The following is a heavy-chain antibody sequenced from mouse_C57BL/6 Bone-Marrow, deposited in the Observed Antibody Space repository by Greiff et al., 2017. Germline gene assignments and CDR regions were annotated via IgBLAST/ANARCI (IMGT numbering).Heavy chain of an antibody. J-gene: IGHJ2*01. D-gene: IGHD1-1*01. V-gene: IGHV1-64*01. CDR1: GYTFTSYW. CDR2: IHPNSGST. Sequence: QVQLQQPGAELVKPGASVKLSCKASGYTFTSYWMHWVKQRPGQGLEWIGMIHPNSGSTNYNEKFKSKATLTVDKSSSTAYMQLSSLTSEDSAVYYCARITTVVARFDYWGQGTTLTVSS. CDR3: ARITTVVARFDY.